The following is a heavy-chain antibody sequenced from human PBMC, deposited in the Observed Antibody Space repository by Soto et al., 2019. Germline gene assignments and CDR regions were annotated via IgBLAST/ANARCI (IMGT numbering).Heavy chain of an antibody. CDR2: IYHSGTT. J-gene: IGHJ6*02. CDR1: GGSISSGGYS. Sequence: SETLSLTCAVSGGSISSGGYSWSWIRQPPGKGLEWIGYIYHSGTTYYKSSLKSRVTISVDTSKNQLSLKLSSVTAADTAVYYCASSNIAAAGFYYYGMDVWGRGTTVTVSS. D-gene: IGHD6-13*01. CDR3: ASSNIAAAGFYYYGMDV. V-gene: IGHV4-30-2*02.